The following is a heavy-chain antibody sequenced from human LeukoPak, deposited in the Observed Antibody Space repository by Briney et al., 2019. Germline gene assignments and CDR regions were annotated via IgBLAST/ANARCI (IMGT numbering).Heavy chain of an antibody. D-gene: IGHD2-15*01. J-gene: IGHJ5*02. V-gene: IGHV4-38-2*02. CDR1: GYSISSGYY. CDR3: ARESRYCSGGSCQNWFDP. CDR2: IYHSGST. Sequence: SETLSLTCTVSGYSISSGYYWGWIRQPPGKGLEWIGSIYHSGSTYYNPSLKSRVTILVDTSKNQFSLKLSSVTAADTAVYYCARESRYCSGGSCQNWFDPWGQGTLVTVSS.